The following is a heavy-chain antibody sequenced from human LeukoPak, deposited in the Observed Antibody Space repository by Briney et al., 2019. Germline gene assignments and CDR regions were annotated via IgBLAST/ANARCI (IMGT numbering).Heavy chain of an antibody. CDR2: INAGNGNT. D-gene: IGHD1-26*01. V-gene: IGHV1-3*01. CDR1: GYTFTSYA. CDR3: ARDSQVGATKIDDAFDI. J-gene: IGHJ3*02. Sequence: APVKVSCKASGYTFTSYAMHWVRQAPGQRLEWMGWINAGNGNTKYSQKFQGRVTITRDTSASTAYMELSSLRSEDTAVYYCARDSQVGATKIDDAFDIWGQGTMVTVSS.